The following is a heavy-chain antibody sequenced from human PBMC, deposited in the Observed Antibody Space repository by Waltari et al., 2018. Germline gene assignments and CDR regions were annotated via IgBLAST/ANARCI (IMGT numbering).Heavy chain of an antibody. CDR2: INHSGST. CDR1: GGSFSGYY. D-gene: IGHD3-9*01. CDR3: ARLSLPQLRYFDWFPDWFDP. V-gene: IGHV4-34*01. J-gene: IGHJ5*02. Sequence: QVQLQQWGAGLLKPSETLSLTCAVYGGSFSGYYWSWIRQPPGKGLEWIGEINHSGSTNYNPSLKSRVTISVDTSKNQFSLKLSSVTAADTAVYYCARLSLPQLRYFDWFPDWFDPWGQGTLVTVSS.